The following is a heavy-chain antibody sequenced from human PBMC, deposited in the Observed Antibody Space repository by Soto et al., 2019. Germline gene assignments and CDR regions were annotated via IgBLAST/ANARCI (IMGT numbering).Heavy chain of an antibody. CDR3: ARGGRGLQFKREYYFDY. D-gene: IGHD5-12*01. V-gene: IGHV4-34*01. Sequence: KPSETLSLTCAVYGGSFSGYYWSWIRQPPGKGLEWIGEINHSGSTNYNPSLKSRVTISVDTSKNQFSLKLSSVTAADTAVYYCARGGRGLQFKREYYFDYWGQGTLVTVSS. CDR1: GGSFSGYY. CDR2: INHSGST. J-gene: IGHJ4*02.